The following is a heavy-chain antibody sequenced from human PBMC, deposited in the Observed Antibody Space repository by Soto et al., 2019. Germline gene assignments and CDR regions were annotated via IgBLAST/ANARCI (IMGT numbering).Heavy chain of an antibody. D-gene: IGHD6-13*01. CDR3: ASVVRAAAALDYFDY. J-gene: IGHJ4*02. V-gene: IGHV3-21*01. CDR2: ISSSSSYI. CDR1: GFTFSSYS. Sequence: GWSLRLSCAASGFTFSSYSMNWVRQAPGKGLEWVSSISSSSSYIYYADSVKGRFTISRDNAKNSLYLQMNSLRAEDTAVYYCASVVRAAAALDYFDYWGQGTLVTVSS.